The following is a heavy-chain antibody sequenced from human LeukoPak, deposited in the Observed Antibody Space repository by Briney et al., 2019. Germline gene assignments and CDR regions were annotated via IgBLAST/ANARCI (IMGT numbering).Heavy chain of an antibody. CDR1: GFSLSTSGVG. V-gene: IGHV2-5*02. CDR2: IYWDDDK. Sequence: SGPTLVNPTQTLTLTSNFSGFSLSTSGVGVGWIRQPSGKALEWLALIYWDDDKRYSPSLKSRLTITKDTSKNQVVLTMTNMDPVDTATYYCAHRPYGDYEFDYWGQGTPVTVSS. CDR3: AHRPYGDYEFDY. D-gene: IGHD4-17*01. J-gene: IGHJ4*02.